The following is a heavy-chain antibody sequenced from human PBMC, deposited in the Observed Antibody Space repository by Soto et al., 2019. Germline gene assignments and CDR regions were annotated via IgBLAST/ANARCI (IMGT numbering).Heavy chain of an antibody. J-gene: IGHJ5*02. Sequence: SETLSLTCTVSGGSISSSSYYWGWIRQPPGKGLEWIGSIYYSGSTYYNPSLKSRVTISVDTSKNQFSLKLSSVTAADTAVYYCARHEGIAARPVDGFDPWGQGTLVTVSS. CDR3: ARHEGIAARPVDGFDP. V-gene: IGHV4-39*01. CDR1: GGSISSSSYY. D-gene: IGHD6-6*01. CDR2: IYYSGST.